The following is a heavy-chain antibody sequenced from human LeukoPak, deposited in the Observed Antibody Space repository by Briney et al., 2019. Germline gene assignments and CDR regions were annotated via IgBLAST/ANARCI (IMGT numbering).Heavy chain of an antibody. V-gene: IGHV4-59*08. D-gene: IGHD3-10*01. CDR1: GGSISSYY. J-gene: IGHJ5*02. Sequence: SETLSLTCTVSGGSISSYYWSWIRQPPGKGLEWIGYIYYSGSTNYNPSLKSRVTISVDTSKNQFSLKLSSVTAADTAVYYCARDGSGSYKGGWFDPWGQGTLVTVSS. CDR2: IYYSGST. CDR3: ARDGSGSYKGGWFDP.